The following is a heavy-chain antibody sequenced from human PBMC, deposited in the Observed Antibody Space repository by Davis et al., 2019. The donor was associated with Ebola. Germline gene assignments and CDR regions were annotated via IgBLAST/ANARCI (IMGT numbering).Heavy chain of an antibody. J-gene: IGHJ6*02. D-gene: IGHD3-10*01. CDR2: IIPIFGTA. CDR3: ARSYYGSGSYYWRVEKQYYYYGMDV. V-gene: IGHV1-69*06. Sequence: SVKVSCKASGGTFNSYAISWVRQAPGQGLEWMGGIIPIFGTANYAQKFQGRVTITADKSTSTAYMELSSLRSEDTAVYYCARSYYGSGSYYWRVEKQYYYYGMDVWGQGTTVTVSS. CDR1: GGTFNSYA.